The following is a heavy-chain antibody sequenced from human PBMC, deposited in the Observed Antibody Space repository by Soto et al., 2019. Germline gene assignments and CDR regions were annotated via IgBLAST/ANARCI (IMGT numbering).Heavy chain of an antibody. D-gene: IGHD3-16*01. CDR2: ISGSGGST. V-gene: IGHV3-23*01. J-gene: IGHJ3*01. CDR1: GFTFSSYA. Sequence: EVQLLESGGGLVQPGGSLRLSCAASGFTFSSYAMSWVRQAPGKGLEWVSAISGSGGSTYYADSVKGRFTISRDNSKNTLYLQMNSLRAEYTAVYYCTIDFRRTYDIDAFDVWGQGTMVTVSS. CDR3: TIDFRRTYDIDAFDV.